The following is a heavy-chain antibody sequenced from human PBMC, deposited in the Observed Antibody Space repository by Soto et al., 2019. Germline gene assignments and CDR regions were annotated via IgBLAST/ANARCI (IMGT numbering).Heavy chain of an antibody. J-gene: IGHJ6*02. CDR2: IIPISGTA. D-gene: IGHD2-2*01. V-gene: IGHV1-69*01. CDR3: ARSQGSSTSLEIYYYYYYGMDV. CDR1: GGTFSSDA. Sequence: QVQLVQSGAEVKKPGSSVKVSCKASGGTFSSDAISWVRQAPGQGLEWMGGIIPISGTANYAQKFQGRVTITAYESTSTAYMELSSLRSEDTAVYYCARSQGSSTSLEIYYYYYYGMDVWGQGTTVTVSS.